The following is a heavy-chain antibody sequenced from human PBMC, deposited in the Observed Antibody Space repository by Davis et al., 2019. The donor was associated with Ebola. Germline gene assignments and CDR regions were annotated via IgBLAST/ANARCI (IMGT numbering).Heavy chain of an antibody. V-gene: IGHV3-23*01. CDR3: ANKGSGSYYLSH. CDR2: ISGSGGST. Sequence: GESLKISCEASGFSFGTYAMTWVRQAPGRGLEWVSAISGSGGSTYYADSVKGRFTISRDNSKNTLYLQMNSLRAEDTAVYYCANKGSGSYYLSHWGQGTLVTVSS. J-gene: IGHJ4*02. CDR1: GFSFGTYA. D-gene: IGHD3-10*01.